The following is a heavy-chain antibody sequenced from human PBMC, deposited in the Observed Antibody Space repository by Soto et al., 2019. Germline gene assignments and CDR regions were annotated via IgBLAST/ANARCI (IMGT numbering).Heavy chain of an antibody. CDR1: GFTFSSFW. D-gene: IGHD2-2*01. Sequence: EVQLVESGGGLVQPGGSLRLSCAASGFTFSSFWMHWVRQAPGEGLVWVSRINSDGSNTNYADSVKGRFTISRDNAKNPLNLQMNSRRAVDTAGYYCARGGVPAAMSYWRQGTLVTVSS. CDR3: ARGGVPAAMSY. J-gene: IGHJ4*02. V-gene: IGHV3-74*01. CDR2: INSDGSNT.